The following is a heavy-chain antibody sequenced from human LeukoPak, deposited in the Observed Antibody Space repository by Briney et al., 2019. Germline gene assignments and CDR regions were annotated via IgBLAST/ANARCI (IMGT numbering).Heavy chain of an antibody. Sequence: GSSVKVSCKASGGTFSSYAISWVRQAPGQGLEWMGGIVPIFGTANYAQKFQGRVTITTDESTSTAYMELSSLRSEDTAVYCCARARSPSSGYLLRDHNWFDPWGQGTLVTVSS. CDR3: ARARSPSSGYLLRDHNWFDP. V-gene: IGHV1-69*05. CDR1: GGTFSSYA. D-gene: IGHD3-22*01. CDR2: IVPIFGTA. J-gene: IGHJ5*02.